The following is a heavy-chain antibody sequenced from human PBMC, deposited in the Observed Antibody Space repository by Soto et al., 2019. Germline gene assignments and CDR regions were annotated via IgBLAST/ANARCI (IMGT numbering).Heavy chain of an antibody. CDR1: GGSISSSSYY. D-gene: IGHD2-2*01. Sequence: SETLSLTCTVSGGSISSSSYYWGWIRQPPGKGLEWIGSIYYSGSTYYNPSLKSRVTISVDTSKNQFSLKLSSVTAADTAVYYCARYCISTSCYYYYGMDVWGQGTTVTVS. CDR2: IYYSGST. CDR3: ARYCISTSCYYYYGMDV. J-gene: IGHJ6*02. V-gene: IGHV4-39*01.